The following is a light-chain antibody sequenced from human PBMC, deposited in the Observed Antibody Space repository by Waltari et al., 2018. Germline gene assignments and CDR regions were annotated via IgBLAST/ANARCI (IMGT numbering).Light chain of an antibody. CDR2: EVS. Sequence: QSALTQPASVSGSPGQSITISCTGTSSDVGYYNLVSWYQQHPGEVPKHMIYEVSERPSGVSNRFSGSKSGNTASLTISGLQTEDEADYYCCSYAGSMTFAFGSGTEVTVL. V-gene: IGLV2-23*02. J-gene: IGLJ1*01. CDR1: SSDVGYYNL. CDR3: CSYAGSMTFA.